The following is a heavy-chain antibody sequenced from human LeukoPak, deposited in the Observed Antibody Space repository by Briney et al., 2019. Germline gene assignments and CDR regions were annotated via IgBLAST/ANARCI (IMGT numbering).Heavy chain of an antibody. Sequence: SETLSLTCTVSGGSISSYYWSWIRQPPGKGLEWIGYIYYSGSTNYNPSLKSRVTISVDTSKNQFSLKLSSVTAADTAVYYCARVGWDSSGYYQVLDYWGQGTLVTVSS. D-gene: IGHD3-22*01. CDR3: ARVGWDSSGYYQVLDY. J-gene: IGHJ4*02. CDR1: GGSISSYY. V-gene: IGHV4-59*01. CDR2: IYYSGST.